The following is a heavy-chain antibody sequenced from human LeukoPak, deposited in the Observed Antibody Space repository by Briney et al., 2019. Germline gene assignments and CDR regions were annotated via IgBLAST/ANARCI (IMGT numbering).Heavy chain of an antibody. CDR1: GFTFSSYA. J-gene: IGHJ4*02. Sequence: PGGSLRLSCAASGFTFSSYAMSWVRQAPGKGLEWVASISEDGSDKYYVDSVKGRFTSSRDNAKNSLYLQMNSLRAEDTAVYYCARDTYRFDDFWAQGTLVTVSS. V-gene: IGHV3-7*01. CDR3: ARDTYRFDDF. CDR2: ISEDGSDK.